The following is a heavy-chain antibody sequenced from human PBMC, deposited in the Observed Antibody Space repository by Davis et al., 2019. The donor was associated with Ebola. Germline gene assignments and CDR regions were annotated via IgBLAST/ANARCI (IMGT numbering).Heavy chain of an antibody. CDR3: ARGPGYYYDSSGYYSSYYYMDV. D-gene: IGHD3-22*01. V-gene: IGHV4-30-2*01. CDR2: IYHSGST. Sequence: PSETLSLTCAVSGGSISSGGYSWSWIRQPPGKGLEWIGYIYHSGSTNYNPSLKSRVTISVDTSKNQFSLKLSSVTAADTAVYYCARGPGYYYDSSGYYSSYYYMDVWGKGTTVTVSS. J-gene: IGHJ6*03. CDR1: GGSISSGGYS.